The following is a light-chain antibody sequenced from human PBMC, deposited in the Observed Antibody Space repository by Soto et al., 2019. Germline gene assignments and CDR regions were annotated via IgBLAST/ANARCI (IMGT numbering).Light chain of an antibody. CDR3: QQRSQWPPMT. J-gene: IGKJ5*01. Sequence: ETMMTQSPDTLSVSLGERATLSCRASQSLRSSLAWYQQKPGQAPRLLIYGASTRATGIPDRFSGSGSGTHFTLTISRLEPGDFAVYYCQQRSQWPPMTFGQGTRLEIK. CDR1: QSLRSS. V-gene: IGKV3D-20*02. CDR2: GAS.